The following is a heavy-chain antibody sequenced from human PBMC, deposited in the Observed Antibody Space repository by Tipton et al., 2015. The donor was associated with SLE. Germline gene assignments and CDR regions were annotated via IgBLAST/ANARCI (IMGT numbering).Heavy chain of an antibody. CDR3: AREREWYDFWSGYHYYYYMDV. J-gene: IGHJ6*03. D-gene: IGHD3-3*01. CDR2: INHSGST. CDR1: GGSISSSSYY. V-gene: IGHV4-39*07. Sequence: TLSLTCTVSGGSISSSSYYWAWIRQPPGKGLEWIGEINHSGSTNYNPSLKSRVTISVDTSKNQFSLKLSSVTAADTAVYYCAREREWYDFWSGYHYYYYMDVWGKGTTVTVSS.